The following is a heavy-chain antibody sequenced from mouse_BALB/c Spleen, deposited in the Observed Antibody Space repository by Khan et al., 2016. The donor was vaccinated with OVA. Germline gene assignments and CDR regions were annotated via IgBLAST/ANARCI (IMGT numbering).Heavy chain of an antibody. CDR3: ARGWWSYVMDY. D-gene: IGHD1-1*02. CDR2: IDPANGNT. CDR1: GFKIKDTY. J-gene: IGHJ4*01. Sequence: EVKLEESGAELVKPGASVKLSCTASGFKIKDTYVHWVNQRPEQGLEWIGTIDPANGNTKYDPKFQGKATITADTSSNTAYLHLSSLTSEDTAVYFCARGWWSYVMDYWGQGTSVTVSS. V-gene: IGHV14-3*02.